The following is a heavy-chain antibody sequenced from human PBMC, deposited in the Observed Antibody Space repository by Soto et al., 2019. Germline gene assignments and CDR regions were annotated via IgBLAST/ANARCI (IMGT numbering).Heavy chain of an antibody. J-gene: IGHJ4*02. D-gene: IGHD3-10*01. CDR2: MNPNSGNT. CDR3: ARSIVRKGGSGSDYSDY. Sequence: QVQLVQSGAELKKPGASVKVSCKASGYTFTSYDINWVRQATGQGLEWMGWMNPNSGNTGYAQKFKGRVTMTRNTSISTAYMERSSLRSEDTAVYYCARSIVRKGGSGSDYSDYWGQGTLVTVPS. CDR1: GYTFTSYD. V-gene: IGHV1-8*01.